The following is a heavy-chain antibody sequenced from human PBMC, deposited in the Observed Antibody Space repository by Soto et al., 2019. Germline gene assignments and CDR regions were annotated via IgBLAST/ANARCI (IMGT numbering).Heavy chain of an antibody. CDR2: INAGNGNT. Sequence: QVQLVQSGAEVKKPGASVKVSCKASGYTFTSYAMHWVRQAPGQRLEWMGWINAGNGNTKYSQKFQGRVTITRDTSAIRAYMELSSLRSEDTAVYYCARSIVVVTAADYWGQGTLVTVSS. CDR3: ARSIVVVTAADY. V-gene: IGHV1-3*01. J-gene: IGHJ4*02. CDR1: GYTFTSYA. D-gene: IGHD2-21*02.